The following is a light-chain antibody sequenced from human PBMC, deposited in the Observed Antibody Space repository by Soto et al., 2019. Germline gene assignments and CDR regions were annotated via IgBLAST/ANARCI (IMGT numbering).Light chain of an antibody. Sequence: AIRMTQSPSSLSASTGDRVTITCRASQGISSYLAWYQQKPGKAPKLLIYAASTLQSGVPSRFSGSGSGTDFTLTISCLQSEDFATYYCQQYYLYPWTFGQGTKVDI. J-gene: IGKJ1*01. CDR3: QQYYLYPWT. CDR2: AAS. V-gene: IGKV1-8*01. CDR1: QGISSY.